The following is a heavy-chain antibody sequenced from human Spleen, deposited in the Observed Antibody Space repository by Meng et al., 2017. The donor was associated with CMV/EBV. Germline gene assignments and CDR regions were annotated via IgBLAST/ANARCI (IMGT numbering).Heavy chain of an antibody. CDR1: GFTFSSYA. J-gene: IGHJ6*02. CDR2: ISGSGGST. V-gene: IGHV3-23*01. Sequence: GESLKISCAASGFTFSSYAMSWVRQAPGKGLEWVSAISGSGGSTYYADSVKGRFTISRDNSKNMLYLQMNSLRAEDTAVYYCAKRIRFLEWLWPYYGMDVWGQGTTVTVSS. CDR3: AKRIRFLEWLWPYYGMDV. D-gene: IGHD3-3*01.